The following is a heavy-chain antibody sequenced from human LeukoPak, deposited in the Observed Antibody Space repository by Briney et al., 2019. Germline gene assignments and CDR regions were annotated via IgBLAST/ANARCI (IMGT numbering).Heavy chain of an antibody. D-gene: IGHD3-22*01. V-gene: IGHV1-2*02. CDR3: ARDPPGDDSSGYYHDY. CDR2: INPNSGGT. J-gene: IGHJ4*02. Sequence: GASVKVSFKASGYTFTVYYMHWVRQAPGQGLEWMGWINPNSGGTNYAQKFQGRVTMTRDTSISTAYMELSRLRSDDTAVYYCARDPPGDDSSGYYHDYWGQGTLVTVSS. CDR1: GYTFTVYY.